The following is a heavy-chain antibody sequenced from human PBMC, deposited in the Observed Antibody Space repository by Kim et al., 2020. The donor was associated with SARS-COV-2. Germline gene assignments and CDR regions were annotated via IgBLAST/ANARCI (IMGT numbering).Heavy chain of an antibody. Sequence: GGSLRLSCTASGFTFSSFWMHWVRQAPGKGLEWVANIKDDGSLKYYVDSVRGRFSISTDNAKNSVFLQMNSLRAEDTSVYYCVVDAGWYFHHWGQGPPVT. V-gene: IGHV3-7*01. CDR2: IKDDGSLK. CDR3: VVDAGWYFHH. J-gene: IGHJ1*01. CDR1: GFTFSSFW.